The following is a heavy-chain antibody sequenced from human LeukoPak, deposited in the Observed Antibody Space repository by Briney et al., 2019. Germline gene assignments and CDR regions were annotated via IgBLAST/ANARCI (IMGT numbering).Heavy chain of an antibody. D-gene: IGHD4-23*01. CDR2: ISWNSGSI. CDR3: AKGFYGGKGGGAFDI. J-gene: IGHJ3*02. Sequence: PGGSLRLSCEASGFTFGTYWMHWVRQAPGKGLEWVSGISWNSGSIGYADSVKGRFTISRDNAKNSLYLQMNSLRAEDMALYYCAKGFYGGKGGGAFDIWGQGTMVTVSS. CDR1: GFTFGTYW. V-gene: IGHV3-9*03.